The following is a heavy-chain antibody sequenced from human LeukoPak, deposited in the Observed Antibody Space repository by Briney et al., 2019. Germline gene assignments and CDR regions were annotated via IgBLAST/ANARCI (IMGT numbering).Heavy chain of an antibody. CDR2: ISGYNGNT. Sequence: ASVKVSCKASGYTFPSYGISWVRQAPGQGLECMGWISGYNGNTKYAQKFQGRVTMTTDTSTSTAYMELRSLRSDDTAVYFCARVEADYGGKLDPRGQGTLVTVSS. CDR1: GYTFPSYG. D-gene: IGHD4-23*01. CDR3: ARVEADYGGKLDP. J-gene: IGHJ5*02. V-gene: IGHV1-18*01.